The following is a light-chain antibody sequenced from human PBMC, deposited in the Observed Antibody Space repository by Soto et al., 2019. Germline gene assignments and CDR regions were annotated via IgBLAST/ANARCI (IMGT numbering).Light chain of an antibody. Sequence: DIQMTQSPSSLSASVGDRVTITCQASQDISNHLNWYQQKPGKAPKLLIYDASNLETGVPSRFSGSGSGTDFTFTISSLQPEDIATYYCQQYDNLPRTFGGGTRLEIK. J-gene: IGKJ5*01. CDR2: DAS. V-gene: IGKV1-33*01. CDR1: QDISNH. CDR3: QQYDNLPRT.